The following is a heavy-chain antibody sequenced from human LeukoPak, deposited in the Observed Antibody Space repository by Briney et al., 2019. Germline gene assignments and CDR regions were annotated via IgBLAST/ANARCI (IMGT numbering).Heavy chain of an antibody. V-gene: IGHV1-2*06. CDR2: INPNSGGT. D-gene: IGHD2-8*01. CDR1: GYTFTGYY. CDR3: ARESDIVLMVYAMPYFDF. Sequence: ASVKVSCKASGYTFTGYYMHWVRQAPGQGLEWMGRINPNSGGTNYAQKFQGRVTMTRDTSISTDYMELSRLRSDDTAVYYCARESDIVLMVYAMPYFDFWGQGTLVTVSS. J-gene: IGHJ4*02.